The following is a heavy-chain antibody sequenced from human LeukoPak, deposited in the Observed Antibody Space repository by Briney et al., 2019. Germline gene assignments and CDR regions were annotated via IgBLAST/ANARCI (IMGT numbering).Heavy chain of an antibody. V-gene: IGHV3-7*01. CDR3: VTEFWYRFDY. CDR2: TTRDGSGK. D-gene: IGHD3-3*01. J-gene: IGHJ4*02. Sequence: PGGSLRLSCITSGFNFRGYNMAWVRQAPGKGLEWLATTTRDGSGKEYVDSVRGRFTISRDNAKNSIYLQMNTLSAEDTAVYFCVTEFWYRFDYRGQGLLVTVSS. CDR1: GFNFRGYN.